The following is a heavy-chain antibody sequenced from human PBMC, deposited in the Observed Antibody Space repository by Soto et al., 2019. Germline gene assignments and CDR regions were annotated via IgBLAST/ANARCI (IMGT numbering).Heavy chain of an antibody. V-gene: IGHV3-23*01. Sequence: PGGSLRLSCAASGFSFSSYGMSWVRQAPGKGLEWVSTISGSGGNTYYADSVKGRFTISRDNSKKMLYLQMNNLRAEDTAVYYCAKVSGGSYGFCDYWGQGTLVTVSS. J-gene: IGHJ4*02. CDR1: GFSFSSYG. CDR3: AKVSGGSYGFCDY. CDR2: ISGSGGNT. D-gene: IGHD1-26*01.